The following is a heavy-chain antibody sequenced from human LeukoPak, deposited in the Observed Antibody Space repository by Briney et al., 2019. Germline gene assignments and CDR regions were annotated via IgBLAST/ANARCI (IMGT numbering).Heavy chain of an antibody. V-gene: IGHV4-39*07. CDR3: ARSGSGYLRYYFDY. CDR1: GGSISSSSYY. CDR2: MYSSGST. J-gene: IGHJ4*02. D-gene: IGHD5-12*01. Sequence: PSETLSLTCTVSGGSISSSSYYWGWIRQPPGKGLEWIGSMYSSGSTYYNPSLKSRVTISVDTSKNQFSLKLSSVTAADTAVYYCARSGSGYLRYYFDYWGQGTLVTVSS.